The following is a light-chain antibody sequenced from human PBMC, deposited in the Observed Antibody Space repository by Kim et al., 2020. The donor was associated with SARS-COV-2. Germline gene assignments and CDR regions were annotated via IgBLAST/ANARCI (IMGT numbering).Light chain of an antibody. CDR2: RNN. CDR1: SNNVGNQG. V-gene: IGLV10-54*04. CDR3: SASDRSLSGWV. Sequence: QTATLTCTGNSNNVGNQGAAWLQRHQGHPPKLLSYRNNNRPSGISERFSASRSGNTASLTITGLLPEDEADYYCSASDRSLSGWVLGGGTQLTVL. J-gene: IGLJ3*02.